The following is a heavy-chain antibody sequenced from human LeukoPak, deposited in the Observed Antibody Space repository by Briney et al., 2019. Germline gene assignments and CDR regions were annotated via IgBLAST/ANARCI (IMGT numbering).Heavy chain of an antibody. Sequence: SETLPLTCGVSGYSITSDRYWGWIRQPPGKGLEWIGSIYHSGSTYYNPSLQSRVTISVDTSKNQFSLKLNSVTAADTAVYYCARNCTSMAGICNWFDPWGQGTLVTVSS. CDR2: IYHSGST. V-gene: IGHV4-38-2*01. CDR1: GYSITSDRY. J-gene: IGHJ5*02. D-gene: IGHD6-19*01. CDR3: ARNCTSMAGICNWFDP.